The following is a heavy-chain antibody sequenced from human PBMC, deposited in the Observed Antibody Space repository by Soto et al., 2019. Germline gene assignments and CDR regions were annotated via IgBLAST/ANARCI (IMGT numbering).Heavy chain of an antibody. D-gene: IGHD6-13*01. V-gene: IGHV3-33*01. Sequence: QVQLVESGGGVVQPGRSLRLSCAASGFTFSSYGMHWVRQAPGKGLEWVAVIWYDGSNKYYADSVKGRFTISRDNSKNTLYLQMNSLRAEDTAVYYCARDHVAAAENLDYWGQGTLVTVSS. CDR3: ARDHVAAAENLDY. J-gene: IGHJ4*02. CDR1: GFTFSSYG. CDR2: IWYDGSNK.